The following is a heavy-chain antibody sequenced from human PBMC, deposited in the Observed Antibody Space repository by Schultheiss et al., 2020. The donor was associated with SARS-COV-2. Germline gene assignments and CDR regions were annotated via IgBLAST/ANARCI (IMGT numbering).Heavy chain of an antibody. CDR1: GGSFSGYY. V-gene: IGHV4-34*01. J-gene: IGHJ3*02. CDR2: INHSGST. D-gene: IGHD4-17*01. CDR3: ARGGRSMTTVTTGRRAFDI. Sequence: SETLSLTCAVYGGSFSGYYWSWIRQPPGKGLEWIGEINHSGSTNYNPSLKSRVTISVDTSKNQFSLKLSSVTAADTAVYYCARGGRSMTTVTTGRRAFDIWGQGTIVTV.